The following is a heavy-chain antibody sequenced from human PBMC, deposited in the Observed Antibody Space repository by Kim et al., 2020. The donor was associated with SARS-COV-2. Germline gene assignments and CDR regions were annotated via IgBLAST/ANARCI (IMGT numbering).Heavy chain of an antibody. D-gene: IGHD3-9*01. Sequence: SETLSLTCTVSGGSISSYYWSWIRQPPGKGLEWIGYIYYSGSTNYNPSLKSRVTISVDTSKNQFSLKLSSVTAADTAVYYCARHPVLRYFDWLYWYFDLWGRGTLVTVSS. CDR3: ARHPVLRYFDWLYWYFDL. CDR2: IYYSGST. V-gene: IGHV4-59*08. J-gene: IGHJ2*01. CDR1: GGSISSYY.